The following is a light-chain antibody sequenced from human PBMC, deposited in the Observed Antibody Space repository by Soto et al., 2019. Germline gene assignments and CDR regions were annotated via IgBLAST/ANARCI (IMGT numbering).Light chain of an antibody. Sequence: QSALTQPASVSGSPGQSITISCTGTSSDVGGYNYVSWYQQHPGKAPKRMIYDVSNRPSGVSKRFSGSKSGNTASLTISGLQAEDEADYYCSSYTSSSTSVVFGGGTKVPVL. CDR3: SSYTSSSTSVV. J-gene: IGLJ2*01. V-gene: IGLV2-14*01. CDR1: SSDVGGYNY. CDR2: DVS.